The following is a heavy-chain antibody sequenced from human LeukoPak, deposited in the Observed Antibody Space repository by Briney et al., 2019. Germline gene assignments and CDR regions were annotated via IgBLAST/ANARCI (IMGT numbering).Heavy chain of an antibody. CDR3: ARGTSIAVAGKGWFDP. D-gene: IGHD6-19*01. V-gene: IGHV4-34*01. CDR2: INHSGST. J-gene: IGHJ5*02. CDR1: GGSFSGYY. Sequence: PSETLSLTCAVYGGSFSGYYWSWIRQPPGKGLEWIGEINHSGSTNYNPSLKSRVTISVDTSKNQFSLKLSSVTAADTAVYYCARGTSIAVAGKGWFDPWGQGTLVTVSS.